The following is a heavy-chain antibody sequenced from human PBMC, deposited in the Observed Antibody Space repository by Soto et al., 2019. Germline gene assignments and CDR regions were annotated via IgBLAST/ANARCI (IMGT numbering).Heavy chain of an antibody. CDR3: ARDGDDFWSGYHKDYYGMDV. J-gene: IGHJ6*02. D-gene: IGHD3-3*01. Sequence: GASVKVSCKASGGTFSSYAISWVLQAPGQGLEWMGGIIPIFGTANYAQKFQGRVTITADESTSTAYMELSSLRSDDTAVYYCARDGDDFWSGYHKDYYGMDVWGQGTTVTVS. CDR2: IIPIFGTA. CDR1: GGTFSSYA. V-gene: IGHV1-69*13.